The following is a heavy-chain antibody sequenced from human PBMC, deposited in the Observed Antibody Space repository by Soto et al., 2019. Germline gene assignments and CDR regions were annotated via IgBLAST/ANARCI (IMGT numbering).Heavy chain of an antibody. CDR1: GFTFSTYA. CDR2: IRSGDGST. V-gene: IGHV3-23*01. Sequence: EVQLLESGGGLVQPGGSLSLSCAASGFTFSTYAMSWVRQAPGQGLEWVSSIRSGDGSTYYADSVKGRFTISRDNSKNTVYLLMNSLGAEDTALYYCAKQASGSRNYYHFDYWGQGTLVTVSS. CDR3: AKQASGSRNYYHFDY. J-gene: IGHJ4*02. D-gene: IGHD3-10*01.